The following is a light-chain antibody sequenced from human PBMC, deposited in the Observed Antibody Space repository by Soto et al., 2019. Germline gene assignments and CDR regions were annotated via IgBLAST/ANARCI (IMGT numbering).Light chain of an antibody. CDR1: QGLGTY. CDR3: QEVTSYPNT. V-gene: IGKV1-9*01. J-gene: IGKJ5*01. Sequence: IPFTHSPYPLSPPVLYRVTISFRARQGLGTYLAWYQQKPGKAPKLLIYAAFTLHSGVPARFSGSRSGTDFTLTISSLQPEDFVTYYCQEVTSYPNTSAQGTRLAI. CDR2: AAF.